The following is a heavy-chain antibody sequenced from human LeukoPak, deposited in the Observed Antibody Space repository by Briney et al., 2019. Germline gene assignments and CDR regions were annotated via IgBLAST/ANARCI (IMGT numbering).Heavy chain of an antibody. CDR3: AKEGLRLLNGSGGGFDY. Sequence: QPGRSLRLSCAASGFTFSSYGMHWVRQAPGKGLEWVAVISYDGSNKYYADSVKGRFTISRDNSKNTLYMQMNSLRAEDTAVYYCAKEGLRLLNGSGGGFDYWGQGTLVTVSS. CDR2: ISYDGSNK. CDR1: GFTFSSYG. J-gene: IGHJ4*02. D-gene: IGHD3-10*01. V-gene: IGHV3-30*18.